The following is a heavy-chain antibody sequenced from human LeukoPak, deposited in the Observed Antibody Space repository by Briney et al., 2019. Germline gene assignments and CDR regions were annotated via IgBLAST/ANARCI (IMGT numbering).Heavy chain of an antibody. Sequence: GGSLRLSCAASGFTCSSCWMNWVRQAPGKGLEWVATVNGDGTAKFYVDSVKGRFTIFRDNTRSSLDLQMNSLTVEDTAMYYCEAPATAWGQGTLVTVSS. CDR2: VNGDGTAK. CDR3: EAPATA. V-gene: IGHV3-7*01. J-gene: IGHJ5*02. CDR1: GFTCSSCW.